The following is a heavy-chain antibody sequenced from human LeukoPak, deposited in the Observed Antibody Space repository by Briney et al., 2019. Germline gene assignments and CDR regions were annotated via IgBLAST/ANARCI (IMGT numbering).Heavy chain of an antibody. CDR2: IIPIFGTA. Sequence: SVKVSCKASGGTFSSYGISWVRQAPGQGIERMGGIIPIFGTANYAQKFQGRVTITADESTSTAYMELSSLRSEDTAVYYCARPYSSSSYYYGMDVWGQGTTVTVSS. D-gene: IGHD6-6*01. V-gene: IGHV1-69*13. J-gene: IGHJ6*02. CDR3: ARPYSSSSYYYGMDV. CDR1: GGTFSSYG.